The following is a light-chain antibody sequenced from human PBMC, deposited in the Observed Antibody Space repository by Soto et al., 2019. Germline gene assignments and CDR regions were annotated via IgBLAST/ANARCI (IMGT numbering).Light chain of an antibody. CDR2: GAS. CDR1: QSVSSSY. J-gene: IGKJ5*01. Sequence: EIVLTQSPDTLSLSPGESATLSCRASQSVSSSYLAWYQQKPGRAPRLLIYGASNRATGIADRFSGSGSGTDFTLTINRLEPEDFAVFYCQQYDDSITFGQGTRLEIE. CDR3: QQYDDSIT. V-gene: IGKV3-20*01.